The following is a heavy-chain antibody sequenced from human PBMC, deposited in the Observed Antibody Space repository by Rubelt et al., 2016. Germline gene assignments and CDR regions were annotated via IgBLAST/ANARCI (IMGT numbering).Heavy chain of an antibody. D-gene: IGHD6-13*01. Sequence: QVQLVQSGAEVKKPGASVKVSCKASGYTFTSYYMHWVRQAPGQGLEWMGIINPSGGSTSYAQKFQGGGTMTSDRSTSTVDMELSSLRSEDTAVYYWARNHYSSSWYLNPWGQGTLVTVSS. J-gene: IGHJ5*02. CDR2: INPSGGST. CDR1: GYTFTSYY. CDR3: ARNHYSSSWYLNP. V-gene: IGHV1-46*01.